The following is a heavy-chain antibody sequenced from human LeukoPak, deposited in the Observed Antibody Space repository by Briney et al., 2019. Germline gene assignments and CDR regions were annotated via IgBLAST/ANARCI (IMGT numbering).Heavy chain of an antibody. Sequence: AGGSLRLSCAASGFTFSSYAMSWVRQAPGKGLEWVSAISGSGGSTYYADSVKGRFTISRDNSKNTLYLQMNSLRAEDTAVYYCAKDPHRIQLWLSLSGPTFDYWGQGTLVTVSS. J-gene: IGHJ4*02. CDR2: ISGSGGST. CDR3: AKDPHRIQLWLSLSGPTFDY. D-gene: IGHD5-18*01. CDR1: GFTFSSYA. V-gene: IGHV3-23*01.